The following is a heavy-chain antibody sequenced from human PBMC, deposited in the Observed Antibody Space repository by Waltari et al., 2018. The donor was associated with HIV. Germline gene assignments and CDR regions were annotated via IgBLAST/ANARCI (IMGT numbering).Heavy chain of an antibody. CDR2: ISGYSGYI. J-gene: IGHJ3*02. CDR3: ARAQSHDAFDI. CDR1: RFTFSTSS. Sequence: EVQLVESGGGLVKPGGSLRLSCSASRFTFSTSSTKWVRQAPGKGLELVSSISGYSGYIYYADSVKGRFAISRDNAKNSLYLQMNSLRAEDTAVYYCARAQSHDAFDIWGQGTMVTVSS. V-gene: IGHV3-21*01.